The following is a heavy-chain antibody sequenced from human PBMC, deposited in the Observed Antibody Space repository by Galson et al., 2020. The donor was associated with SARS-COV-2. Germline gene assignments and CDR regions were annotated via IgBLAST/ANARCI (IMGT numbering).Heavy chain of an antibody. CDR1: GFSLSTSGVG. Sequence: SGPTLVKPTQTLTLTCTFSGFSLSTSGVGVGWIRQPQGKALEWLALIYWDDDKRYSPSLKSRLTITKDTSQNQVVLTMTNMDPVDTATYYCTHARHPYSFDYWGQGTLVTVSS. CDR3: THARHPYSFDY. CDR2: IYWDDDK. V-gene: IGHV2-5*02. J-gene: IGHJ4*02. D-gene: IGHD2-21*01.